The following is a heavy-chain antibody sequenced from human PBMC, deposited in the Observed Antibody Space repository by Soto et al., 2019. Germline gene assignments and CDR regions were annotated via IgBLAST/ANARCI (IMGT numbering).Heavy chain of an antibody. CDR1: GGTFSSYA. CDR3: ARTPPVAARPVYYYYGMDV. J-gene: IGHJ6*02. V-gene: IGHV1-69*06. CDR2: IIPIFGTA. D-gene: IGHD6-6*01. Sequence: SVKVSCKASGGTFSSYAISWVRQAPGQGLEWMGGIIPIFGTANYAQKFQGRVTITADKSTSTAYMELSSLRSEDTAVYYCARTPPVAARPVYYYYGMDVWGQGTTLTVSS.